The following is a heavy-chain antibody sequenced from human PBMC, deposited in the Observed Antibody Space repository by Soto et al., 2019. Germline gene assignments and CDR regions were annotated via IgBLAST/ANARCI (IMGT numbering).Heavy chain of an antibody. D-gene: IGHD2-15*01. CDR2: IIPISGTA. Sequence: QVQLVQSGAEVKKPGSSVKVSCKASEGTFSSYAISWVRQAPGQGLEWMGGIIPISGTANYAQKFQGRVTITADESTSTADMELRSLRSEDTAVYYCARSGVVVNGFDIWRQETMVTVSS. J-gene: IGHJ3*02. CDR1: EGTFSSYA. CDR3: ARSGVVVNGFDI. V-gene: IGHV1-69*12.